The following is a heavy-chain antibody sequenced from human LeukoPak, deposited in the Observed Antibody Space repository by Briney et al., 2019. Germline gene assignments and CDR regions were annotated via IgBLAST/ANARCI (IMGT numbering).Heavy chain of an antibody. J-gene: IGHJ4*02. Sequence: GGSLRLSCTASKFTFSSYEMNWVRQAPGKGLEWVSYISDSGSLIYYADSVKGRFTISRDNAKNSLYLQMNSLRAEDTAVYYCAKGNRFDYWGQGTLVTVSS. CDR2: ISDSGSLI. V-gene: IGHV3-48*03. CDR3: AKGNRFDY. CDR1: KFTFSSYE.